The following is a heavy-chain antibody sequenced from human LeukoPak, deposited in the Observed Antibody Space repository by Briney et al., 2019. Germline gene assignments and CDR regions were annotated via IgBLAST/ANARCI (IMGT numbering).Heavy chain of an antibody. CDR1: GVSTTNGIYY. CDR2: VHNVGST. Sequence: PSETLSLTCTVSGVSTTNGIYYWAWIRQPPGKGLEWIVSVHNVGSTYYNLSLRSRVTMSIDTSKNQFSLRLNSVTAADTAVYDCARHAEYNSGWHFYLDHWGQGILVTVS. CDR3: ARHAEYNSGWHFYLDH. J-gene: IGHJ4*02. D-gene: IGHD6-19*01. V-gene: IGHV4-39*01.